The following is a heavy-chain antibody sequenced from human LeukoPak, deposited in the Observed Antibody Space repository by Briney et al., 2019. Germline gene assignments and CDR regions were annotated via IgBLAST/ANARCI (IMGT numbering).Heavy chain of an antibody. CDR3: AREEASAADS. CDR2: IYYTGGT. V-gene: IGHV4-39*01. D-gene: IGHD2-2*01. Sequence: SETLSLTCTVSGGSISSSNHYWAWIRQPPVKGLEWIGSIYYTGGTFYSPSLKSRVTLNVDASNNQFSLNLNTVTAADTAVYFCAREEASAADSWGQGTLVTVSS. CDR1: GGSISSSNHY. J-gene: IGHJ5*02.